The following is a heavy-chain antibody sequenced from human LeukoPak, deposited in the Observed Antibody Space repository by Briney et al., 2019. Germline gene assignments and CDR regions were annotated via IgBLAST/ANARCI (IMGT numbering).Heavy chain of an antibody. CDR2: IHYTGNT. D-gene: IGHD3-22*01. J-gene: IGHJ5*02. CDR3: ARIDYDSSGYAWFDP. CDR1: GGSISSYY. V-gene: IGHV4-59*12. Sequence: PSETLSLTCTVSGGSISSYYWSWIRQPPGKGLEWIGYIHYTGNTDYNPSLTSRVTMSVDTSKNQFSLKLSSVTALDTAVYYCARIDYDSSGYAWFDPWGQGTLVTVSS.